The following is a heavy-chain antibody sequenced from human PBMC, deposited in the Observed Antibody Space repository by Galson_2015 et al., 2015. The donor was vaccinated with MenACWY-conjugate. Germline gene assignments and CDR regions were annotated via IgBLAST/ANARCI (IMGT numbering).Heavy chain of an antibody. CDR1: GFTFSSYA. J-gene: IGHJ6*02. CDR2: ISGSGGST. CDR3: ASSNIVVVVRDYYYGMDV. D-gene: IGHD2-15*01. Sequence: SLRLSCAASGFTFSSYAMSWVRQAPGKGLEWVSAISGSGGSTYYADSVKGRFTISRDNSKNTLYLQMNSLRAEDTAVYYCASSNIVVVVRDYYYGMDVWGQGTTVTVSS. V-gene: IGHV3-23*01.